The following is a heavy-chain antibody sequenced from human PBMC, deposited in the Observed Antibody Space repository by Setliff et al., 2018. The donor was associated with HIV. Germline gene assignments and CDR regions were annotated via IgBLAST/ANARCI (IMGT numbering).Heavy chain of an antibody. Sequence: GSLRLSCAASGFTVSSNYMSWVRQAPGKGLEWVSVIYSGGTTSYADSVKGRFTISRDNSKNRLYLQMNSLRAEDTAVYYCARDTRFLESLYGVTDYFFMDVWGKGTTVTVSS. J-gene: IGHJ6*03. V-gene: IGHV3-66*01. CDR2: IYSGGTT. CDR1: GFTVSSNY. D-gene: IGHD3-3*01. CDR3: ARDTRFLESLYGVTDYFFMDV.